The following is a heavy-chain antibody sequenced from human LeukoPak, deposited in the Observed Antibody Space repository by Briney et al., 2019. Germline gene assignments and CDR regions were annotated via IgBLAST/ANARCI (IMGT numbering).Heavy chain of an antibody. D-gene: IGHD3-9*01. CDR1: GGTFSSYA. Sequence: SVKVSCKASGGTFSSYAISWVRQAPGQGLEWMGGIIPIFGTANYAQKFQGRVTITADKSTSTAYMELSSLRSEDTAVYYCARAPLNHDILTGPADHWGQGTLVTVSS. CDR3: ARAPLNHDILTGPADH. V-gene: IGHV1-69*06. CDR2: IIPIFGTA. J-gene: IGHJ4*02.